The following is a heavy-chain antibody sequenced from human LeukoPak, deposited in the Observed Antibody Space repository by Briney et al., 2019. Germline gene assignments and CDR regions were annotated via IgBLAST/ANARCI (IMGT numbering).Heavy chain of an antibody. D-gene: IGHD2-2*01. V-gene: IGHV1-2*02. Sequence: ASVMVSCKASGYPFTGYYLHWVRQAPGQGLEWMGWINPNSGFTNYAQKFQGRVTMTRDTSISTAYMELSRLRSDDTAVYYCARLADCSSSSCRSFDYWGQGTLVTVSS. CDR3: ARLADCSSSSCRSFDY. J-gene: IGHJ4*02. CDR2: INPNSGFT. CDR1: GYPFTGYY.